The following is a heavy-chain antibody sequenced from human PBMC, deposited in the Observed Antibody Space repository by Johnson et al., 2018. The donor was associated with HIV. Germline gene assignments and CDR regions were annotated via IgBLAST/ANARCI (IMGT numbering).Heavy chain of an antibody. D-gene: IGHD7-27*01. CDR1: GFTFSNYD. J-gene: IGHJ3*02. Sequence: QVQLVESGGGVVQPGRSLRLSCAASGFTFSNYDIHWVRQAPGKGLEWVAVIYSGGSTYYADSVKGRFTISRDNSKNTLYLQMNSLKTEDTAVYYCTTDPWGSDAFDIWGQGIMVTVSS. CDR3: TTDPWGSDAFDI. V-gene: IGHV3-NL1*01. CDR2: IYSGGST.